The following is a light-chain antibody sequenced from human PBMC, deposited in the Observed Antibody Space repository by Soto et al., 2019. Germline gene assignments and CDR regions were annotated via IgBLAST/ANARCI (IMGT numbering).Light chain of an antibody. V-gene: IGLV1-40*01. J-gene: IGLJ3*02. CDR1: SSNIGAGYD. CDR2: GNS. Sequence: QSVLTQPPSVSGAPGQRVTISSTGSSSNIGAGYDVHWYQQLPGTAPKLLIYGNSNRPSGVPDRFSGSKSGTSASLAITGLQAEDGADYYCQSYDSSLSGWVFGGGTKLTVL. CDR3: QSYDSSLSGWV.